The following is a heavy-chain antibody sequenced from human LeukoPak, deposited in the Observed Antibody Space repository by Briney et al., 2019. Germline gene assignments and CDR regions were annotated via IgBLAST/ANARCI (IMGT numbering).Heavy chain of an antibody. Sequence: ASVKVSCKASGYTFTRYGISWVRQAPGQGLEWMGWISAYNANTNYAQKVQGRVTMTTDTSTSTAYMELRSLTSDDTAVYYCARDYSYYGSGSYLGYWGQGTLVTVSS. D-gene: IGHD3-10*01. CDR1: GYTFTRYG. V-gene: IGHV1-18*01. J-gene: IGHJ4*02. CDR2: ISAYNANT. CDR3: ARDYSYYGSGSYLGY.